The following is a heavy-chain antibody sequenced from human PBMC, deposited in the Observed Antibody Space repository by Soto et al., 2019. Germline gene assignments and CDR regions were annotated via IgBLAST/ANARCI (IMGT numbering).Heavy chain of an antibody. CDR3: AKYLGQPDNQWFGELLNYPSYGMDV. J-gene: IGHJ6*02. CDR1: GFTFSSYA. D-gene: IGHD3-10*01. Sequence: GGSLRLSCAASGFTFSSYAMSWVRQAPGKGLEWVSAISGSGGSTYYADSVKGRFTISRDNSKNTLYLQMNSLRAEDTAVYYGAKYLGQPDNQWFGELLNYPSYGMDVWGQGTTVTVSS. V-gene: IGHV3-23*01. CDR2: ISGSGGST.